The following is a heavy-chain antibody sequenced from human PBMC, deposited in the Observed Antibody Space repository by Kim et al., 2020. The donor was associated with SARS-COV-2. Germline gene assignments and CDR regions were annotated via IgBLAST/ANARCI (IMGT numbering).Heavy chain of an antibody. Sequence: TWYAQKFQGRVTMTSDTPTRRGYMELSSLTSEDTAVYYCARDLEGFDYWGQGTLVTVSS. V-gene: IGHV1-46*01. CDR2: T. J-gene: IGHJ4*02. D-gene: IGHD1-1*01. CDR3: ARDLEGFDY.